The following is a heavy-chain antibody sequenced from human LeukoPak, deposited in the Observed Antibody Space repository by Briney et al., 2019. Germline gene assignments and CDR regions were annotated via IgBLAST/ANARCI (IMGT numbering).Heavy chain of an antibody. Sequence: ASVKVSCKASGYTFTSYYMHWVRQAPGQGLEWMGIINPSGGSTSYAQKFQGRVTMTRDTSTSTVYMELSSLRSEDTAVYYCARDPVHDYGDYVAGDAFDIWGQGTMVTVSS. D-gene: IGHD4-17*01. CDR1: GYTFTSYY. CDR2: INPSGGST. V-gene: IGHV1-46*01. CDR3: ARDPVHDYGDYVAGDAFDI. J-gene: IGHJ3*02.